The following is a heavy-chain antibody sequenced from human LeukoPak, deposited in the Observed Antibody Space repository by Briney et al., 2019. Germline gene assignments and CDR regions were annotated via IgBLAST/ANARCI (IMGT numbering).Heavy chain of an antibody. V-gene: IGHV1-18*01. D-gene: IGHD3-16*01. CDR1: GCTFISYG. CDR2: ISVNNGNT. Sequence: ASVKVSCKASGCTFISYGIGWVRQAPGQGLEWMGWISVNNGNTYYADKLQGRVTMTTDTSASTVYMELRSLTSDDTAVYYCARAWHSGSYGEGFDPWGQGTLVTVSS. J-gene: IGHJ5*02. CDR3: ARAWHSGSYGEGFDP.